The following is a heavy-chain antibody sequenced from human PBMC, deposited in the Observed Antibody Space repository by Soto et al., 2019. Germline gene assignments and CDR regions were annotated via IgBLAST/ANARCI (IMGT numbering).Heavy chain of an antibody. J-gene: IGHJ4*02. CDR2: ISHDGNNH. V-gene: IGHV3-30*18. Sequence: PGGSLRLSCAASGFTFSSYGMHWVRQASGRGLEWLAFISHDGNNHYYADSVKGRFTISRDNSKNTVYLQMNSLRPEDTAFYYCAKDPLTRSPGDGPGTRAFDYWGQGSQVTVSS. CDR3: AKDPLTRSPGDGPGTRAFDY. D-gene: IGHD3-10*01. CDR1: GFTFSSYG.